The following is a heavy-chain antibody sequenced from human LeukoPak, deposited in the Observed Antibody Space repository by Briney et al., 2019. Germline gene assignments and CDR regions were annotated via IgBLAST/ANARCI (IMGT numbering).Heavy chain of an antibody. V-gene: IGHV3-23*01. CDR3: AKSGGFGHVGNWFDP. Sequence: PGGSLRLSCAASGFTFSSYAMSWVRQAPGKALEWVSAISGSGGSTYYADSVKGRFTISRDNPKNTLYLQMNSLRAEDTAVYYCAKSGGFGHVGNWFDPWGQGTLVTVSS. J-gene: IGHJ5*02. CDR1: GFTFSSYA. CDR2: ISGSGGST. D-gene: IGHD3-10*01.